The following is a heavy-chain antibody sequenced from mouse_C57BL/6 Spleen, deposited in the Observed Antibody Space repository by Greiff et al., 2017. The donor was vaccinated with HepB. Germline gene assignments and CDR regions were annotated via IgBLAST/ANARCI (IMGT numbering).Heavy chain of an antibody. J-gene: IGHJ1*03. CDR2: ISYDGSN. CDR1: GYSITSGYY. V-gene: IGHV3-6*01. D-gene: IGHD2-5*01. Sequence: EVQLQESGPGLVKPSQSLSLTCSVTGYSITSGYYWNWIRQFPGNKLEWMGYISYDGSNNYNPSLKNRISITRDTSKNQFFLKLNSVTTEDTATYYCARDYSNRYFDVWGTGTTVTVSS. CDR3: ARDYSNRYFDV.